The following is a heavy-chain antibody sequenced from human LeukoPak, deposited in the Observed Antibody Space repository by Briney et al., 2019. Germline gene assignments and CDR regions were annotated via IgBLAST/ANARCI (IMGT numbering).Heavy chain of an antibody. CDR1: GFTFSSYG. CDR2: IWYDGSKT. Sequence: PGRSLRLSCAASGFTFSSYGMHWVRQAPGKGLEWVAVIWYDGSKTYYADSVKGRFTISKDNPKNTLYLQMNSLRAEDTAVYYCARDLSPVVRASPMGYWGQGTLVTVSS. V-gene: IGHV3-33*01. CDR3: ARDLSPVVRASPMGY. D-gene: IGHD3-10*01. J-gene: IGHJ4*02.